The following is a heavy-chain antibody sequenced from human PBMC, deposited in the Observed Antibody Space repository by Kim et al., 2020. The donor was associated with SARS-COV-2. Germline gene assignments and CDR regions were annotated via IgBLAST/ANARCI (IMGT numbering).Heavy chain of an antibody. D-gene: IGHD3-9*01. CDR3: ARQMVQLRYFDWPNYYYGMDV. V-gene: IGHV5-51*01. CDR2: IYPGDSDT. J-gene: IGHJ6*02. Sequence: GESLKISCKGSGYSFTSYWIGWVRQMPGKGLEWMGIIYPGDSDTRYSPSFQGQVTISADKSISTAYLQWSSLKASDTAMYYCARQMVQLRYFDWPNYYYGMDVWGQGTTVTVSS. CDR1: GYSFTSYW.